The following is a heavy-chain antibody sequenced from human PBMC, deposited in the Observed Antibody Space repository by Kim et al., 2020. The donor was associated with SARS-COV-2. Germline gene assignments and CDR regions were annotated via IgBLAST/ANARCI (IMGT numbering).Heavy chain of an antibody. CDR3: ARDLPPLDY. V-gene: IGHV3-30-3*01. CDR1: GFSFSTFA. CDR2: ISFDSTNI. Sequence: GGSLRLSCAASGFSFSTFAMHWVRQAPGKGLEWVTLISFDSTNIRYADSVRGRFTISRDNSKNMLYLQMNNLRPDDTAVYYCARDLPPLDYWGQGTVVTGSS. J-gene: IGHJ4*02.